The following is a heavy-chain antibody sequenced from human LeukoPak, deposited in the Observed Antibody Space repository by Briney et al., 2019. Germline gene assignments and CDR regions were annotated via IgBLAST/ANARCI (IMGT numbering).Heavy chain of an antibody. CDR3: ARDLRYSSGWYYFDY. CDR1: GYTFTSYG. Sequence: ASVKVSCKASGYTFTSYGISWVRQAPGQGPEWMGWISAYNGNTNYAQKLQGRVTMTTDTSTSTAYMELRSLRSDDTAVYYCARDLRYSSGWYYFDYWGQGTLVTVSS. CDR2: ISAYNGNT. V-gene: IGHV1-18*01. J-gene: IGHJ4*02. D-gene: IGHD6-19*01.